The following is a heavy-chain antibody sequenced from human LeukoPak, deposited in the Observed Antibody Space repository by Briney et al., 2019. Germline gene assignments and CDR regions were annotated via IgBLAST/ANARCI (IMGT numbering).Heavy chain of an antibody. Sequence: SETLSLTCTVSGGSISSYYWSWIRQPPGKGLEWIGNIDYSRDTNYNPSLRSRVTILVDKSRNQFSLKLNSVTAADTAVYYCARNGPYYYDKSGYLDSWGQGTLVTVSS. J-gene: IGHJ4*02. CDR3: ARNGPYYYDKSGYLDS. D-gene: IGHD3-22*01. V-gene: IGHV4-59*03. CDR1: GGSISSYY. CDR2: IDYSRDT.